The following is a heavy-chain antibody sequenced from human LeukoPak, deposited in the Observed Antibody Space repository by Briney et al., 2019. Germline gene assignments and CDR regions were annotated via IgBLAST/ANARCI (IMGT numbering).Heavy chain of an antibody. D-gene: IGHD3-10*01. CDR2: IYYSGST. J-gene: IGHJ4*02. CDR3: ARHAGTGHYYYGSGSYYKGSFDY. CDR1: GGSISSSSYY. Sequence: SSETLSLTCTVSGGSISSSSYYWGWIRQPPGKGLEWIGSIYYSGSTYYNPSLKSRVTISVDTSRNQFSLKLSSVTAADTAVYYCARHAGTGHYYYGSGSYYKGSFDYWGQGTLVTVSS. V-gene: IGHV4-39*01.